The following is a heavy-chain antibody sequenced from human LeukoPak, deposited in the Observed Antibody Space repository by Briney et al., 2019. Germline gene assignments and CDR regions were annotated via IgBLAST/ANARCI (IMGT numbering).Heavy chain of an antibody. CDR1: GFSFSVYY. V-gene: IGHV3-11*04. CDR3: AKGQSSYYDSSGSLDS. D-gene: IGHD3-22*01. Sequence: PGGSLRLSCEASGFSFSVYYVTWIRQAPRKGLEWLSYMSSSGYTIYYADSVKGRFTISRDNAKNSLYLQMNSLRVEDTALYYCAKGQSSYYDSSGSLDSWGQGTLVTVSS. CDR2: MSSSGYTI. J-gene: IGHJ4*02.